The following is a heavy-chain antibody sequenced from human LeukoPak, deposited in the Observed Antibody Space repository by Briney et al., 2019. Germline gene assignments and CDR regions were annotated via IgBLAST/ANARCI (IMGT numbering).Heavy chain of an antibody. D-gene: IGHD2-15*01. Sequence: GGSLRLSCAASGFTFSSYAMSWVRQAPGKGLEWVSAISGSGGSTYYADSVKGRFTISRDNSKNMLYLQMNSLRAEDTAVYYCAKDLLRYCSGGSCSNFDYWGQGTLVTVSS. CDR3: AKDLLRYCSGGSCSNFDY. J-gene: IGHJ4*02. V-gene: IGHV3-23*01. CDR2: ISGSGGST. CDR1: GFTFSSYA.